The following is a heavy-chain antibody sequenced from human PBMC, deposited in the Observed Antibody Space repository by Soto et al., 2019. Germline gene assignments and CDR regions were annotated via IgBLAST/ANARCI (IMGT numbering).Heavy chain of an antibody. D-gene: IGHD3-3*01. J-gene: IGHJ5*02. CDR3: ASGGGTILAPLP. Sequence: QVQLVQSGAEVKKPGASVKVSCKASGYTFTGYFMHWVRQAPGQGLEWMGWINPNSGATKYAQKFHAGVTLSRDTSIRTAYMGWTGLTSHATAVYYGASGGGTILAPLPWGQGTQVTVSA. CDR1: GYTFTGYF. V-gene: IGHV1-2*02. CDR2: INPNSGAT.